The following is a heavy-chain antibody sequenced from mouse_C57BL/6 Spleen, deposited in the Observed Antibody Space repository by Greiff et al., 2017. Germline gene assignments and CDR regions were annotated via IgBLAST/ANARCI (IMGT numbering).Heavy chain of an antibody. V-gene: IGHV3-1*01. CDR3: ARGGYDYDVAMDY. CDR2: ISYSGST. J-gene: IGHJ4*01. D-gene: IGHD2-4*01. Sequence: EVKLMESGPGMVKPSQSLSLTCTVTGYSITSGYDWHWIRHFPGNNLEWMGYISYSGSTNYNPSLKSRISITHDTSKNHFFLKLNSVTTEDTATYYCARGGYDYDVAMDYWGQGTSVTVSS. CDR1: GYSITSGYD.